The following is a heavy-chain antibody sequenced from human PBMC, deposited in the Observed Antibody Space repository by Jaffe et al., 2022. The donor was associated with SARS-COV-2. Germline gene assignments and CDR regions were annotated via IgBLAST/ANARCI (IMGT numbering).Heavy chain of an antibody. V-gene: IGHV3-20*04. Sequence: DVQLVESGGGVVRPGGSLRLSCVASGFTYVDFGMSWVRQTPGKGLEWISGISSNGVSSGYGDSVKGRFTISRDNARNSLYLQMSSLRPEDTGFYYCARVYRGSGWNRQYFYFDFWGQGALVTVSS. CDR2: ISSNGVSS. D-gene: IGHD6-19*01. J-gene: IGHJ4*02. CDR1: GFTYVDFG. CDR3: ARVYRGSGWNRQYFYFDF.